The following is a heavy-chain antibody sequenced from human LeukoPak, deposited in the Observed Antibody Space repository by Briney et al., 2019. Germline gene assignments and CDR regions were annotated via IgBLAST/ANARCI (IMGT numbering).Heavy chain of an antibody. V-gene: IGHV4-38-2*02. CDR1: GYSISSGYY. J-gene: IGHJ4*02. CDR3: ARGERTAAAGNFDY. Sequence: SETLSLTCTVSGYSISSGYYWGWIRQPPGKGLEWIGSIYHSGSTYYNPSLKSRVAISVDTSKNQFSLKLSSVTAADTAVYYCARGERTAAAGNFDYWGQGTLVTVSS. D-gene: IGHD6-13*01. CDR2: IYHSGST.